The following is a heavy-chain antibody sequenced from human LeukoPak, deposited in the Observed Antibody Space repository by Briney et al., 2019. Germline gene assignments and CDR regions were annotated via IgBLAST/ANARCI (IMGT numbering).Heavy chain of an antibody. J-gene: IGHJ4*02. CDR3: ARDFRGSLGY. Sequence: GGSLRLSCAASGFTFSTYWMSWVRQAPGKGLEWVANIKQDGSEKYYVDSVKVRFSISRDNAKNSLYLQLNSLRAEDTAVYYCARDFRGSLGYWGQGTLVTVSS. CDR1: GFTFSTYW. V-gene: IGHV3-7*01. D-gene: IGHD1-26*01. CDR2: IKQDGSEK.